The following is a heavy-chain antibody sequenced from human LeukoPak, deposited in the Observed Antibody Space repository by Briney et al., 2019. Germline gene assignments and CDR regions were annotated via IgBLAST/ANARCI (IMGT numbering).Heavy chain of an antibody. V-gene: IGHV3-23*01. CDR2: ISGSGGSS. D-gene: IGHD1-26*01. CDR3: AKSTRGPAGYFQH. CDR1: GFTFSSYA. Sequence: GGSLRLSCGASGFTFSSYAMSWVRQAPGKGLEWVSAISGSGGSSYYADSVKGRFTISRDNSKNTLYLQMNSLRAEDTAVYYCAKSTRGPAGYFQHWGQGTLVTASS. J-gene: IGHJ1*01.